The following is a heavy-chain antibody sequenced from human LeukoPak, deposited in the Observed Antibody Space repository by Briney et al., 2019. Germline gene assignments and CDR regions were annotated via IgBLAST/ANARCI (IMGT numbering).Heavy chain of an antibody. CDR2: FDPDKGET. V-gene: IGHV1-24*01. Sequence: ASVKVSCKVSGYTLTELSIHWVRQAPGKGLERMGGFDPDKGETIYAQRLQGRVTMTEDTSTDTAYMELSSLRSEDTAVYFCTIYSTSYYDNSGTYKAYYYMDVWGKGTTVTVFS. D-gene: IGHD3-22*01. CDR1: GYTLTELS. CDR3: TIYSTSYYDNSGTYKAYYYMDV. J-gene: IGHJ6*03.